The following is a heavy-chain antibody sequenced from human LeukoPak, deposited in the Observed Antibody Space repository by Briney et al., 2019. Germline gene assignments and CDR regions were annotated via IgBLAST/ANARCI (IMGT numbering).Heavy chain of an antibody. D-gene: IGHD2-21*02. V-gene: IGHV1-69*05. CDR3: ARDASYCGGDCYTDY. J-gene: IGHJ4*02. CDR2: IIPIFGTA. Sequence: SVKVSCKASGGTFISYAISWVRQAPGQGLEWMGRIIPIFGTANYAQKFQGRVTITTDESTSTAYMELSSLRSEDTAVYYCARDASYCGGDCYTDYWGQGTLVTVSS. CDR1: GGTFISYA.